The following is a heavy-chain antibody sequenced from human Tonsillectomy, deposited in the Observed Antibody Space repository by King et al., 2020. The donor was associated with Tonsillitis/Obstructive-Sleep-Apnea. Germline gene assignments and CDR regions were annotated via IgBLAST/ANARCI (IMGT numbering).Heavy chain of an antibody. CDR1: GYAFTSNY. CDR3: ARGIVVMVYGSRIKVNDAFDM. Sequence: QVQLVESGAEVKKPGASVKLSCKASGYAFTSNYIHWVRQAPGQGLEWMGIINPSGGSTNYAQTFQDRITMTRDTSTSTVYMELSSLRSEDTAVYYCARGIVVMVYGSRIKVNDAFDMWGQGTMVIVSS. D-gene: IGHD2-8*01. J-gene: IGHJ3*02. CDR2: INPSGGST. V-gene: IGHV1-46*01.